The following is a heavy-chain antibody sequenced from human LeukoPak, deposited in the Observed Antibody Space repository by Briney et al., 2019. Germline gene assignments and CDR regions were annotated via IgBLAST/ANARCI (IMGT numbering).Heavy chain of an antibody. V-gene: IGHV4-34*01. Sequence: SETLSLTCAVSGGSFSGYYWSWIRQPPGKGLEWIGEINHSGSTNYNPSLKSRGTISVDTSKNQFSLKLSSVTAADTAVYYCARDGYSSSSFDYWGQGTLVTVSS. CDR1: GGSFSGYY. J-gene: IGHJ4*02. D-gene: IGHD6-13*01. CDR2: INHSGST. CDR3: ARDGYSSSSFDY.